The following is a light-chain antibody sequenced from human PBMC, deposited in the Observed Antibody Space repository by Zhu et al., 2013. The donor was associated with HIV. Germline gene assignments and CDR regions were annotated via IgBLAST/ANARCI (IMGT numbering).Light chain of an antibody. V-gene: IGKV3-20*01. J-gene: IGKJ4*01. CDR2: GTS. Sequence: DIVLTQSPGTLSLSPGERATLSCRASQSVGNNFLAWYQQKPGQAPRLLIYGTSNRAPGIPDRFSGSGSRTDFTLSISRLDPEDFAVNYCHRYDTSSLTFGGGTTVESN. CDR3: HRYDTSSLT. CDR1: QSVGNNF.